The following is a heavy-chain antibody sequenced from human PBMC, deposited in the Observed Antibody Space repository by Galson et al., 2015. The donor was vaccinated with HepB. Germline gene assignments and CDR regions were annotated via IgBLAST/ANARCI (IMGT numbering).Heavy chain of an antibody. CDR3: ARIFTSSWYFDH. J-gene: IGHJ4*02. Sequence: SLRLSCAASGFTGSRSYMAWVRQAPGKGLEWVSVISTGTDLYYADSVRGRFAIARDNSKNSLYLQLNSLRADDTSVYYCARIFTSSWYFDHWSQGTLVTVSS. D-gene: IGHD6-13*01. CDR2: ISTGTDL. CDR1: GFTGSRSY. V-gene: IGHV3-53*01.